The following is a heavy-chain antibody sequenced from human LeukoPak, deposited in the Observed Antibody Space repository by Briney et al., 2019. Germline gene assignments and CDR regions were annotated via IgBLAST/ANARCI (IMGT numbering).Heavy chain of an antibody. CDR1: GFSISSYW. CDR3: TRDRTTITLFEL. D-gene: IGHD4-11*01. V-gene: IGHV3-74*01. J-gene: IGHJ4*02. CDR2: ISPDGSTT. Sequence: GGSLRLSCAASGFSISSYWMHWVRHVPGKGLVWVSRISPDGSTTGYADSVKGRFTASRDNARNTLYLQINCLRAEDSAVYYCTRDRTTITLFELWGQGTLVTVSS.